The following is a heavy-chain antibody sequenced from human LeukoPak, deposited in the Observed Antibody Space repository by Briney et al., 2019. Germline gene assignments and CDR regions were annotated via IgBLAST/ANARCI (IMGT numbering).Heavy chain of an antibody. CDR2: ISGSGGTT. D-gene: IGHD4-17*01. J-gene: IGHJ5*02. CDR1: GFTFSSYA. CDR3: AKEARSYGDYVRRGAWFDP. Sequence: GGSLRLSCAASGFTFSSYAMSWVRQAPGKGLEWVSAISGSGGTTYYADSVKGRFTISSDNSKNTMYLQMNRLRAEDTAVYYCAKEARSYGDYVRRGAWFDPWGQGTLVTVSS. V-gene: IGHV3-23*01.